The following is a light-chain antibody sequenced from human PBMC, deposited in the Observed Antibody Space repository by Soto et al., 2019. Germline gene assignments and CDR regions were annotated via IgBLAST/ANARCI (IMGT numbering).Light chain of an antibody. CDR1: QSVSTN. V-gene: IGKV3-15*01. CDR3: HHFNRWPWT. J-gene: IGKJ1*01. CDR2: VAS. Sequence: EIVMTQSPVTLSVSTGDRATLSCRASQSVSTNLAWYQQKPGQAPRLLIYVASTRATGVTARFTGGGSGTEFTLTISSLQSEDFAVYYCHHFNRWPWTFGQGTKVEIK.